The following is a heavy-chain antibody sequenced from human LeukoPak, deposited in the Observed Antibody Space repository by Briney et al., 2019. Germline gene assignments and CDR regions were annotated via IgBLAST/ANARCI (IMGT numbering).Heavy chain of an antibody. Sequence: SVKVSCKASGGTFSSYAISWVRQAPGQGLEWMGGIIPIFGTANYAQKFQGRVTITTDESTSTAYMELSSLRSEDTAVYYCARGMSYYDFWSGPWFDPWGQGTLVTVSS. D-gene: IGHD3-3*01. CDR3: ARGMSYYDFWSGPWFDP. V-gene: IGHV1-69*05. CDR1: GGTFSSYA. J-gene: IGHJ5*02. CDR2: IIPIFGTA.